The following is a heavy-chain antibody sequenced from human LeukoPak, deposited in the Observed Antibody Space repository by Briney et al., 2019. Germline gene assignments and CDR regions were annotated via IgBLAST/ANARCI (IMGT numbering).Heavy chain of an antibody. CDR1: GFTFSSYW. J-gene: IGHJ4*02. D-gene: IGHD3-22*01. CDR3: ARTSGTHYYGTSGYLPDH. V-gene: IGHV3-7*04. Sequence: GGSLRLSCAASGFTFSSYWMSWVRQAPGKGLEWVASIKQDGSEKYYVDSVRGRCTISRDNANNSLYLQMNSLRAEDTAVYYCARTSGTHYYGTSGYLPDHWGQGTLVTVSS. CDR2: IKQDGSEK.